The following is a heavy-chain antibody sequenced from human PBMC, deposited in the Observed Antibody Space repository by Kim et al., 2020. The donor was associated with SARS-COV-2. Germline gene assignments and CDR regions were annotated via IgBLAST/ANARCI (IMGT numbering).Heavy chain of an antibody. CDR3: ARDRKYSGSYSRIDY. Sequence: GGSLRLSCAASGFTFSDYYMSWIRQAPGKGLEWVSYISSSGSTIYYADSVKGRFTISRDNAKNSLYLQMNSLRAEDTAVYYCARDRKYSGSYSRIDYWGQGTLVTVSS. D-gene: IGHD1-26*01. CDR1: GFTFSDYY. V-gene: IGHV3-11*01. CDR2: ISSSGSTI. J-gene: IGHJ4*02.